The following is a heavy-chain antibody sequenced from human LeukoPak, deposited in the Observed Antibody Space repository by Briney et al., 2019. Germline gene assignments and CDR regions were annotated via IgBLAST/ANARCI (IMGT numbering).Heavy chain of an antibody. J-gene: IGHJ6*02. Sequence: SETLSLTCTVSGGSISSYYWSWIRQPPGKGLEWIGYIYHSGSTNYNPSLKSRVTISVDTSKNQFSLKLSSVTAADTAVYYCARDRLDTGYDFWSGGRNYYYYYGMDVWGQGTTVTVSS. D-gene: IGHD3-3*01. CDR2: IYHSGST. CDR1: GGSISSYY. V-gene: IGHV4-59*01. CDR3: ARDRLDTGYDFWSGGRNYYYYYGMDV.